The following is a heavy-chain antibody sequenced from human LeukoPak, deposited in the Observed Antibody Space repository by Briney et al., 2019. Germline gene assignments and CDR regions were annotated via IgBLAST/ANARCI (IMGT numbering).Heavy chain of an antibody. D-gene: IGHD3-22*01. CDR1: GFTFSSYS. J-gene: IGHJ4*02. CDR3: ARDRARSYYYDSSGYYSPFDY. Sequence: GGSLRPSCAASGFTFSSYSMNWVRQAPGKGLEWVSSISSSSSYIYYADSVKGRFTIPRDNAKNSLYLQMNSLRAEDTAVYYCARDRARSYYYDSSGYYSPFDYWGQGTLVTVSS. CDR2: ISSSSSYI. V-gene: IGHV3-21*04.